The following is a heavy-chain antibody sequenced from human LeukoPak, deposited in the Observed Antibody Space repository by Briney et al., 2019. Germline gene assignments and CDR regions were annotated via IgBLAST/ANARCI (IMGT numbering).Heavy chain of an antibody. CDR3: ARDQYSDSPADY. CDR1: GFTFSSYW. V-gene: IGHV3-74*01. J-gene: IGHJ4*02. D-gene: IGHD2-15*01. Sequence: GGSLRLSCAASGFTFSSYWMHWVRQAPGKGLVWVSRINSDGSGTSYADSVKGRFTISRDSAKNTLYLQMNSLRAEDTAVYYCARDQYSDSPADYWGQGTLVTVSS. CDR2: INSDGSGT.